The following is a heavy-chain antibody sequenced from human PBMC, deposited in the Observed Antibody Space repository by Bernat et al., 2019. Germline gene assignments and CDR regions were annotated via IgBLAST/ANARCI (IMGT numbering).Heavy chain of an antibody. CDR2: IWYDGSQK. Sequence: QVQLVESGGGVVQSGKSLRLSCAVSGVTFRNYGMHWVRQAPGKGLEWVAVIWYDGSQKYYADSVKDRFTISRDNSKNTLYLQMTSLRVEDTAMYHCATWRGSGNYYDYWGQGTLVTVSS. CDR3: ATWRGSGNYYDY. J-gene: IGHJ4*02. V-gene: IGHV3-33*01. CDR1: GVTFRNYG. D-gene: IGHD3-10*01.